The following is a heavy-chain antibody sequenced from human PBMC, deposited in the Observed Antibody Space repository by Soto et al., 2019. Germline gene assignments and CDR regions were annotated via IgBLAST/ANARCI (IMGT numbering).Heavy chain of an antibody. V-gene: IGHV4-30-4*01. Sequence: QVQLQESGPGLVKPSQTLSLTCTVSGGSISSGDYYWSWIRQPPGKGLEWIGYIYYSGSTYYNPSLKSRVTISVDTSKNQFSLKLSSVTAADTAVYYCARLPYYYDSSGYHLDYWGQGTLVTVSS. CDR3: ARLPYYYDSSGYHLDY. CDR2: IYYSGST. J-gene: IGHJ4*02. CDR1: GGSISSGDYY. D-gene: IGHD3-22*01.